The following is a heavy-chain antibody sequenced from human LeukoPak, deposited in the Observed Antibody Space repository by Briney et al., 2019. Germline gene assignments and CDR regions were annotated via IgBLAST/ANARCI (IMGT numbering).Heavy chain of an antibody. V-gene: IGHV4-34*01. D-gene: IGHD6-6*01. CDR1: GGSFSGYY. CDR3: ARGQSIAARPALRAFDI. CDR2: INHSGST. J-gene: IGHJ3*02. Sequence: PSETLSLTCAVYGGSFSGYYWSWIRQPPGKGLEWVGEINHSGSTNYNPSLKSRVTISVDTSKNQFSLELSSVTAADTAVYYCARGQSIAARPALRAFDIAGQGTMVTVS.